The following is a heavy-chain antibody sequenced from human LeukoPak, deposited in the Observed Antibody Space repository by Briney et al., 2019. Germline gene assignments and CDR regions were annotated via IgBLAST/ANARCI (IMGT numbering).Heavy chain of an antibody. V-gene: IGHV4-59*01. Sequence: PSETLSLTCTVSGGSISSYYWSWIRQPPGKGLEWIGYIYYSASTNYNPSLKSRVTISVDTSKNQFSLKLSSVTAADTAVYYCARGRLGWSYDYWGQGTLLTVSS. CDR1: GGSISSYY. CDR2: IYYSAST. CDR3: ARGRLGWSYDY. J-gene: IGHJ4*02. D-gene: IGHD6-19*01.